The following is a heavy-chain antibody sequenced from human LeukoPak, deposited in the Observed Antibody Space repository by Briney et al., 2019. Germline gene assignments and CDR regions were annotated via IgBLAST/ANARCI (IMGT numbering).Heavy chain of an antibody. D-gene: IGHD3-16*02. V-gene: IGHV1-69*04. CDR3: ARDLKGLGELSSNHDAFDI. CDR2: IIPILGIA. Sequence: SVKVSCKASGGTFNSYAISWVRQAPGQGLEWMGRIIPILGIANYAQKFQGRVTITADKSTSTAYMELSSLRSEDTAVYYCARDLKGLGELSSNHDAFDIWGQGTMVTVSS. CDR1: GGTFNSYA. J-gene: IGHJ3*02.